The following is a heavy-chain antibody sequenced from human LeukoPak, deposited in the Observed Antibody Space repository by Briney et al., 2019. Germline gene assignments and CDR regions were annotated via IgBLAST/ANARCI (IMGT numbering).Heavy chain of an antibody. CDR3: ARSPDIAAAGAIDY. J-gene: IGHJ4*02. D-gene: IGHD6-13*01. CDR2: IYYSGST. V-gene: IGHV4-61*01. Sequence: SETLSLTCTVSGGSISSSSYYWSWIRQPPGKGLEWIGYIYYSGSTNYNPSLKSRVTISVDTSKNQFSLKLSSVTAADTAVYYCARSPDIAAAGAIDYWGQGTLVTVSS. CDR1: GGSISSSSYY.